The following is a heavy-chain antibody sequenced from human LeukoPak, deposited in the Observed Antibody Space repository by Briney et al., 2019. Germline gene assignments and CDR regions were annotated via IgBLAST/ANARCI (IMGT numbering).Heavy chain of an antibody. Sequence: EGSLRLSCAASGFTVSSNYMSWVRQAPGKGLEWVSVIYSGGSTYYADSVKGRFTISRDNSKNTLYLQMNSLRAEDTAVYYCARVASGWYSDYWGQGTLVTVSS. V-gene: IGHV3-53*01. CDR2: IYSGGST. D-gene: IGHD6-19*01. CDR1: GFTVSSNY. J-gene: IGHJ4*02. CDR3: ARVASGWYSDY.